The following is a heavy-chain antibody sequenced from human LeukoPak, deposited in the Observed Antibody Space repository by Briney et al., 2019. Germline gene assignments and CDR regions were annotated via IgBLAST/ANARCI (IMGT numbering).Heavy chain of an antibody. J-gene: IGHJ4*02. V-gene: IGHV4-4*07. CDR3: ARDESSRDGSGGFHY. CDR1: SASVTSHH. CDR2: VHFSGST. Sequence: SETLSLTCTVSSASVTSHHWAWIRQPAGKGLEWVGRVHFSGSTNYNPSLRSRVAISLDKSKNDLSLTLNSVSAADTAVYYCARDESSRDGSGGFHYWGRGLLVTVSS. D-gene: IGHD2-15*01.